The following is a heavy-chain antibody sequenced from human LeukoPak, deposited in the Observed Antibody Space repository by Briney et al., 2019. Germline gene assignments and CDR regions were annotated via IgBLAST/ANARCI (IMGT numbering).Heavy chain of an antibody. CDR1: GYTFSSHG. V-gene: IGHV3-33*01. CDR2: IWYDGSKR. CDR3: VRGGTYCDSTCKGADY. J-gene: IGHJ4*02. D-gene: IGHD2/OR15-2a*01. Sequence: GGSLRLSCAASGYTFSSHGIHWVRQAPGKGLEWVSVIWYDGSKRYYSDSVKGRFTVSRDNSKNMVYLEMNSLRAEDTAVYYCVRGGTYCDSTCKGADYWGQGTLVAVSS.